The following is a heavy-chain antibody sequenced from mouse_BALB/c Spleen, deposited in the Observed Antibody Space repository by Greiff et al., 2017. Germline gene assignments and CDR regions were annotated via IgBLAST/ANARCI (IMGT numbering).Heavy chain of an antibody. D-gene: IGHD2-14*01. CDR1: GFTFSDYY. CDR2: ISDGGSYT. CDR3: ARAYRYDASWFAY. V-gene: IGHV5-4*02. J-gene: IGHJ3*01. Sequence: EVKLEESGGGLVKPGGSLKLSCAASGFTFSDYYMYWVRQTPEKRLEWVATISDGGSYTYYPDSVKGRFTISRDNAKNNLYLQMSSLKSEDTAMYYCARAYRYDASWFAYWGQGTLVTVSA.